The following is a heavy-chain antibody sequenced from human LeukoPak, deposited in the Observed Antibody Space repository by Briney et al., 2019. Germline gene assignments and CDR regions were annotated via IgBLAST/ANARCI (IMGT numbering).Heavy chain of an antibody. Sequence: GGSLRLSCAASGFTFSSSGMHWVRQASGKGLEWVAVIWYDGSNKYYADSVKGRFTISRDISKNTLYLQMNSLRAEDTAVYYCARSNPAMVYLDYWGQGTLVTVSS. J-gene: IGHJ4*02. CDR3: ARSNPAMVYLDY. D-gene: IGHD5-18*01. CDR1: GFTFSSSG. CDR2: IWYDGSNK. V-gene: IGHV3-33*01.